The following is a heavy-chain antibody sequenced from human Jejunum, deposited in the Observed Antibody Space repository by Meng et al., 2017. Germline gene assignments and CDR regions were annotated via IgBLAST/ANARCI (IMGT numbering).Heavy chain of an antibody. J-gene: IGHJ4*02. CDR3: ARHTGNLGLDY. Sequence: QVQLVQSGAEVQKPGASVKVSCKASGYTFTDYYMHWVRQAPGQGLEWIGWINTNTGNANYGPDFTGRFVFSLDTSVSTAYLQISSLSAEDTAVYYCARHTGNLGLDYWGQGTLVTVSS. CDR1: GYTFTDYY. CDR2: INTNTGNA. V-gene: IGHV7-4-1*02. D-gene: IGHD4-23*01.